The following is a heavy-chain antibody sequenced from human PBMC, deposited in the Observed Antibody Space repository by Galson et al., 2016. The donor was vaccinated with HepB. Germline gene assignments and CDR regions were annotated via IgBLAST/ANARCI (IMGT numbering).Heavy chain of an antibody. V-gene: IGHV3-30*18. CDR2: ISYDGSNK. CDR1: GFTFSSYG. CDR3: AKTSGSYYFNAFDI. Sequence: CAASGFTFSSYGMHWVRQAPGKGLEWVAVISYDGSNKYYADSVKGRFTISRDNSKNTLYLQMNSLRAEDTAVYYCAKTSGSYYFNAFDIWGQGTMVTVSS. J-gene: IGHJ3*02. D-gene: IGHD1-26*01.